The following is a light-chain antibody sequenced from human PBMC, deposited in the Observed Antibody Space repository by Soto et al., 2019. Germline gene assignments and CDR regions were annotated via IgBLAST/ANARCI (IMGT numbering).Light chain of an antibody. V-gene: IGKV3-15*01. J-gene: IGKJ1*01. Sequence: IEMTQSPATLSVSPGERATLSCRASQSVSSNLVWYQQKPGQAPRLLIYGAYTRATGVPDRFSGSGSGTDFTLTISSLQSEDFAVYYCQQYGSSPWTFGQGTKVDI. CDR2: GAY. CDR1: QSVSSN. CDR3: QQYGSSPWT.